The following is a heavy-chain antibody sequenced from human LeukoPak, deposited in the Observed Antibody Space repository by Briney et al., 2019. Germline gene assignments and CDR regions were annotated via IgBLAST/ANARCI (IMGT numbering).Heavy chain of an antibody. CDR3: AREESLALDS. CDR2: IFTSGST. V-gene: IGHV4-61*02. CDR1: GGSISSASHY. Sequence: SETLSLTCTVPGGSISSASHYWTWIRQPAGKGLEWIGRIFTSGSTDYNPSLKSRVTISVETSKNQYSLRLSSVTPADTAIYYCAREESLALDSWGQGTLVTVSS. D-gene: IGHD3-10*01. J-gene: IGHJ4*02.